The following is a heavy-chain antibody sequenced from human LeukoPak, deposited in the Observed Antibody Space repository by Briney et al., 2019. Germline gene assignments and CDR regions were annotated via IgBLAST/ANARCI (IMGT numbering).Heavy chain of an antibody. CDR2: INPNSGGT. V-gene: IGHV1-2*02. J-gene: IGHJ4*02. CDR3: ARSSIIAAAGPYYFDY. D-gene: IGHD6-13*01. CDR1: GYTFTDYY. Sequence: ASVKVSCKASGYTFTDYYIHWVRQAPGQGLEWMGWINPNSGGTNYAQKFQGRVTMTRDTSISTAYMELSRLRSDDTAVYYCARSSIIAAAGPYYFDYWGQGTLVTVSS.